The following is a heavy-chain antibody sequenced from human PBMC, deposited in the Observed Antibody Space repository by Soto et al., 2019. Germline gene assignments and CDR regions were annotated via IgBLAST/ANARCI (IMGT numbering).Heavy chain of an antibody. D-gene: IGHD6-19*01. Sequence: EVHLVEYGGGLVQPGGSLRLSCVVSGSTFSSDDMSWVRQAPGRGLEWVSGISDSGGSTYYADSVKGRFTISRDNAKNTLYLQMKSLRVEDTALYYCAKDGGWSLAVAGLFDYWGPGTQGTVSS. CDR3: AKDGGWSLAVAGLFDY. CDR2: ISDSGGST. CDR1: GSTFSSDD. V-gene: IGHV3-23*04. J-gene: IGHJ4*02.